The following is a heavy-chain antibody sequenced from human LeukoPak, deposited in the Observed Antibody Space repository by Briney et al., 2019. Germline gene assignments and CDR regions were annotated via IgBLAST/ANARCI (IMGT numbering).Heavy chain of an antibody. CDR1: GFTVSSSY. J-gene: IGHJ4*02. D-gene: IGHD2-15*01. V-gene: IGHV3-53*01. CDR2: IYTGGDT. CDR3: ASRDQSCSGDTCYPIDY. Sequence: GGSLRLSCAASGFTVSSSYMSWVRQSPGRGLEWVSVIYTGGDTYYADSVKGRFTISRDTSKNTLYLQMNSLRVEDAAVYYCASRDQSCSGDTCYPIDYWGQGTLVTVSS.